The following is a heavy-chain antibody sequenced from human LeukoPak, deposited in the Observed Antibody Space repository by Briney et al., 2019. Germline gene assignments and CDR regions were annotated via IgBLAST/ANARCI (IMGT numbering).Heavy chain of an antibody. J-gene: IGHJ4*02. Sequence: GGSLRLSCAASGFTFSSYGMHWVRQAPGKGLEWLGVVTFGDNIDYYRDSVKGRFTISRDNSKNTLYLQMNSLRAEDTAVYYCAKDSGQFNAYWGQGTLVTVSS. CDR2: VTFGDNID. CDR3: AKDSGQFNAY. CDR1: GFTFSSYG. V-gene: IGHV3-33*06.